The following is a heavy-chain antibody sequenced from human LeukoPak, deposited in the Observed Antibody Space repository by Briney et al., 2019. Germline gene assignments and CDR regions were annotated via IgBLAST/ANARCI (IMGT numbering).Heavy chain of an antibody. CDR1: GGTFSSYA. CDR3: ARDGLQLWNAFDI. J-gene: IGHJ3*02. CDR2: ITPIFGTA. V-gene: IGHV1-69*05. D-gene: IGHD5-18*01. Sequence: GASVKVSCKASGGTFSSYAISWVRQAPGQGLEWMGGITPIFGTANYAQKFQGRVTITTDESTSTAYMELSSLRSEDTAVYYCARDGLQLWNAFDIWGQGTMVTVSS.